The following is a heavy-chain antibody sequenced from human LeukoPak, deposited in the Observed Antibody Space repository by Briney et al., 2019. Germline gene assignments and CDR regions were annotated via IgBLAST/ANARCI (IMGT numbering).Heavy chain of an antibody. D-gene: IGHD6-13*01. CDR1: GFTVSSNY. CDR2: IYSGGST. Sequence: PGGSLRLSCAASGFTVSSNYMSWVRQAPGKGLEWVSVIYSGGSTYYADSVKGRFTISRDNSKNTLYLQMNRLRAEDTAVYYCALSGIAATKNYFDYWGQGTLVTVSS. J-gene: IGHJ4*02. CDR3: ALSGIAATKNYFDY. V-gene: IGHV3-53*05.